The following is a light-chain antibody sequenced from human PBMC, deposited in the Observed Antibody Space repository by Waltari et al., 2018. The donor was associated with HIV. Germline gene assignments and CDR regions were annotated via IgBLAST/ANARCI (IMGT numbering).Light chain of an antibody. Sequence: QSVLTQPPSVSAAPGQKGTLSCSGSSSAIGSYSLSSYQQFPGTAPRRLIFDTYKRPSGIPDRFSASKSGTSATLDITGLQTGDEADYYCATWDNSLSIGVFGGGTKLTVL. V-gene: IGLV1-51*01. CDR1: SSAIGSYS. J-gene: IGLJ3*02. CDR2: DTY. CDR3: ATWDNSLSIGV.